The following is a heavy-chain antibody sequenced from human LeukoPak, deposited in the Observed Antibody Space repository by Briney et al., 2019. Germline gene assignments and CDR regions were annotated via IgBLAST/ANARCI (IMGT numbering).Heavy chain of an antibody. CDR2: IIPIFGTA. Sequence: SVKVSCKASGGTFSSYAISWVRQAPGQGLEWMGGIIPIFGTANYAQKFQGRVTITTDESTSTAYMELSSLRSEGTAVYYCARGYCSSTSCFFDYWGQGTLVTVSS. J-gene: IGHJ4*02. V-gene: IGHV1-69*05. CDR3: ARGYCSSTSCFFDY. CDR1: GGTFSSYA. D-gene: IGHD2-2*01.